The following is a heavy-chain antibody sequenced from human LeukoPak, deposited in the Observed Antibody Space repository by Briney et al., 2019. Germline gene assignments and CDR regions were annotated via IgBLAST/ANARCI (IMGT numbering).Heavy chain of an antibody. CDR3: AKGGEQVTWNFQN. V-gene: IGHV3-48*03. CDR2: ISSSGSPK. Sequence: GGSLRLSCAASGFTFSYFEMNWVLQAPGKGLELVSYISSSGSPKYYADSVKGRFTISRDNSKNTLYLQMNSLRAEDTAVYYCAKGGEQVTWNFQNWGQGTLVTVSS. CDR1: GFTFSYFE. J-gene: IGHJ1*01. D-gene: IGHD1/OR15-1a*01.